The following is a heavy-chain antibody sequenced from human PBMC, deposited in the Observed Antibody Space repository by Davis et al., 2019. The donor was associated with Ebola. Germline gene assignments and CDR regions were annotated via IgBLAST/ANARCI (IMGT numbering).Heavy chain of an antibody. CDR1: GFTFSSYG. Sequence: PGGSLRLSCAASGFTFSSYGMHWVRQVPGKGLEWVAVIWYDGSQKFYADSVKGRFTISRDNTKNSLYLQMSSLRAEDTAVYYCARTSDSGSYYSFDCWGHGTLVTVSS. D-gene: IGHD3-10*01. J-gene: IGHJ4*01. V-gene: IGHV3-33*01. CDR3: ARTSDSGSYYSFDC. CDR2: IWYDGSQK.